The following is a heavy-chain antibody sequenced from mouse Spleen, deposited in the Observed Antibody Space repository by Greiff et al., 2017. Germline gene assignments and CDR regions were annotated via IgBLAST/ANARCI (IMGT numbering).Heavy chain of an antibody. CDR2: ISGGGSYT. V-gene: IGHV5-9-2*01. Sequence: EVQGVESGGGLVKPGGSLKLSCAASGFTFSSYGMSWVRQTPEKRLEWVATISGGGSYTYYPDSVKGRFTISRDNAKNNLYLQMSSLRSEDTALYYCARQYHYYGYWYFDVWGAGTTVTVSS. CDR1: GFTFSSYG. CDR3: ARQYHYYGYWYFDV. D-gene: IGHD1-2*01. J-gene: IGHJ1*01.